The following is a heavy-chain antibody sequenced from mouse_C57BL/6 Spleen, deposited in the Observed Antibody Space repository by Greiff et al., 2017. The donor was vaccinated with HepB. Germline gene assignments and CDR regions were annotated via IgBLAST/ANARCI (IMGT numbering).Heavy chain of an antibody. Sequence: EVKLLESGPGLVKPSQSLSLTCSVTGYSITSGYYWNWIRQFPGNKLEWMGYISYDGSNNYNPSLKNRISITRDTSKNQFFLKLNSVTTEDTATYYCARTGTEYYYAMDYWGQGTSVTVSS. CDR3: ARTGTEYYYAMDY. CDR2: ISYDGSN. CDR1: GYSITSGYY. D-gene: IGHD4-1*01. J-gene: IGHJ4*01. V-gene: IGHV3-6*01.